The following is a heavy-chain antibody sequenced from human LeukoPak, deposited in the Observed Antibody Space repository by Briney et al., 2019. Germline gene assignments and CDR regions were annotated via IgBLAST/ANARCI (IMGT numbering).Heavy chain of an antibody. CDR2: VYHSGRT. D-gene: IGHD6-19*01. J-gene: IGHJ4*02. CDR1: GYSISSGYY. CDR3: ARQPDLIPDSSGWHYHLDY. Sequence: KTSETLSLTCTVSGYSISSGYYWGWIRQPPGKGLEWTGSVYHSGRTYYNPSLKSRVTISVDTSKNQFSLKLSSVTAADTAVYYCARQPDLIPDSSGWHYHLDYWGQGTLVTVSS. V-gene: IGHV4-38-2*02.